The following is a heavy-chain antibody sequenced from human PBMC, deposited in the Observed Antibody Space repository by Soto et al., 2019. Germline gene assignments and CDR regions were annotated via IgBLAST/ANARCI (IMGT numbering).Heavy chain of an antibody. J-gene: IGHJ6*02. CDR3: VRTRYDFWSGYYYYGMDV. CDR1: GFTFSSYW. CDR2: INSDGSST. D-gene: IGHD3-3*01. V-gene: IGHV3-74*01. Sequence: GGSLRLSCAASGFTFSSYWMHWVRQAPGKGLVWVSRINSDGSSTSYADSVKGRFTISRDNAKNTLYLQMNSLRAEDTAVYYCVRTRYDFWSGYYYYGMDVWGQGTTGTVSS.